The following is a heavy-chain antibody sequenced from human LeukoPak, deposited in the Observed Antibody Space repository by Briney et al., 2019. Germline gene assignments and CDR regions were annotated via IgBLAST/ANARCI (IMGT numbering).Heavy chain of an antibody. CDR1: GYTFISYY. CDR2: IKPSGGSA. Sequence: ASVKVSCKASGYTFISYYMHWGSQAPGQGLEWMGIIKPSGGSASYAQKFQGRVTMTRDTSTSTVYMELSSLRSEDTAVYYCAREGGSGTYSYHFDFWGQGAPLTVSS. V-gene: IGHV1-46*01. J-gene: IGHJ4*02. D-gene: IGHD1-26*01. CDR3: AREGGSGTYSYHFDF.